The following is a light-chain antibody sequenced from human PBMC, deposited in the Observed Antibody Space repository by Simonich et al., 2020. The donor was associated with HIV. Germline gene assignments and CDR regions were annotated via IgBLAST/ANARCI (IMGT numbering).Light chain of an antibody. CDR1: QSVSSN. J-gene: IGKJ4*01. V-gene: IGKV3-11*01. Sequence: EIVMTKSPATLSVSPGERATLSCRASQSVSSNLAWYQQKPGQAPRLLISDASNGATGIPARFSGSGSGTDFTLTISSLEPEDFAVYYCQHRSNWPLTFGGGTKVEIK. CDR3: QHRSNWPLT. CDR2: DAS.